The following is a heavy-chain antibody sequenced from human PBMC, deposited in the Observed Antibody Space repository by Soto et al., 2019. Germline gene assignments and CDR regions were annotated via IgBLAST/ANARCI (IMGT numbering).Heavy chain of an antibody. J-gene: IGHJ5*02. CDR2: IEGSGEIT. D-gene: IGHD3-10*01. CDR1: GFMFSTTD. CDR3: VKNSGWFNT. V-gene: IGHV3-23*01. Sequence: ASVKVSCAASGFMFSTTDMSWVRQAPGKGLEWLTTIEGSGEITYYADSVKGRFTISRDNSKSTVYLQMDSLTADDTAVYFCVKNSGWFNTWGQGTPVTVSS.